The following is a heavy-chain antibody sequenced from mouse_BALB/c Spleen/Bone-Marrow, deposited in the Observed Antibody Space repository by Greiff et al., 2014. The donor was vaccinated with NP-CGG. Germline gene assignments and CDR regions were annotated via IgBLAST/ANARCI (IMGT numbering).Heavy chain of an antibody. CDR3: TTGTRFAY. Sequence: QVQLQQPGAELVRPGASVKLSCKAPGYTFTSYWINWVKQRPGQGLEWIGNIYPSDSYTNYNQKFKDKATLTVDKSSSTAYMQLSSPTSEDSAVYYCTTGTRFAYWGQGTLVTVSA. D-gene: IGHD4-1*01. J-gene: IGHJ3*01. V-gene: IGHV1-69*02. CDR2: IYPSDSYT. CDR1: GYTFTSYW.